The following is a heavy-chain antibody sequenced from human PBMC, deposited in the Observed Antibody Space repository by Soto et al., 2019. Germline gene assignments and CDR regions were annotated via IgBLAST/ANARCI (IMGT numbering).Heavy chain of an antibody. J-gene: IGHJ6*02. CDR3: ATSPTIGYDSSADCCTDV. Sequence: SVKVSCKASGGTFSSYAISWVRQAPGQGLEWMGGIIPIFGTANYAQKFQGRVTITADKSTSTAYMELSSLRSENTAVYYCATSPTIGYDSSADCCTDVRGQGITVTVSS. V-gene: IGHV1-69*06. D-gene: IGHD3-22*01. CDR1: GGTFSSYA. CDR2: IIPIFGTA.